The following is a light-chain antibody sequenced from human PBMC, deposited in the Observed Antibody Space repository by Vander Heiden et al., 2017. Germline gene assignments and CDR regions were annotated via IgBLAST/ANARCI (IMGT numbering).Light chain of an antibody. CDR2: DAS. V-gene: IGKV3-11*01. Sequence: EILLSLSLLPLSLSPGDSASPSCRASQSVSSYLAWYQQKPGQTPRLRIYDASNRATGIPARFSGSGSGTDFTLTISSLEPEDFAVYYCQQRSNWPSFGGGTKVEIK. CDR3: QQRSNWPS. CDR1: QSVSSY. J-gene: IGKJ4*01.